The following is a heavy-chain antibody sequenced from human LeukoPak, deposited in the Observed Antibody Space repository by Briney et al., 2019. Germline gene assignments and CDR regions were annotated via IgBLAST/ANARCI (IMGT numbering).Heavy chain of an antibody. Sequence: GESLRLSCAASGFIFNNYGLIWVRQAPGKGLEWVSAISNDGGGTTYADFVNGRFTISRDNSKNTLFLQMNSLRAEDTALYYCAKGSSGYFADLWGQGTLVTVSS. CDR3: AKGSSGYFADL. V-gene: IGHV3-23*01. CDR1: GFIFNNYG. J-gene: IGHJ5*02. CDR2: ISNDGGGT. D-gene: IGHD3-22*01.